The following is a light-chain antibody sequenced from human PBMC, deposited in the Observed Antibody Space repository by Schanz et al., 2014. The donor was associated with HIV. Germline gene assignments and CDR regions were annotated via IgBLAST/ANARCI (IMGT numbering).Light chain of an antibody. Sequence: EIVLTQSPVILSLSPGERATLSCRASQTVSSNSLGWYQQKRGQVPRLLIYSASRRANGIPDRFSGSGSGTDFTLTISRLEPEDSAVYYCQQYHSLITFGQGTRLEIK. CDR3: QQYHSLIT. J-gene: IGKJ5*01. V-gene: IGKV3-20*01. CDR2: SAS. CDR1: QTVSSNS.